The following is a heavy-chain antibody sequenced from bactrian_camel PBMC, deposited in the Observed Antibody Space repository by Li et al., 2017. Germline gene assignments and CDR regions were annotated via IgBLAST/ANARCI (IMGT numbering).Heavy chain of an antibody. D-gene: IGHD6*01. CDR1: GYPYSHKC. Sequence: HVQLVESGGGVVQPGGSLRLSCAVSGYPYSHKCLAWFRQAQGKEREAVARIDRIGGIIWYSDSAKGRFTISKDSAKNTLYLQMNSLEPEDTATYYCAATGLTVVAGRLECDEYKYWGQGTQVTVS. CDR2: IDRIGGII. J-gene: IGHJ4*01. V-gene: IGHV3S6*01. CDR3: AATGLTVVAGRLECDEYKY.